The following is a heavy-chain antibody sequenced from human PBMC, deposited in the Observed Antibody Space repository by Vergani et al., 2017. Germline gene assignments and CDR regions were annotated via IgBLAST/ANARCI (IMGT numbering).Heavy chain of an antibody. D-gene: IGHD6-6*01. Sequence: QLQLQESGPGLVKPSETLSLTCTVSGGSISSSSNYWGWLRQPPGKGREWIGGIDYSGRTYYNPSLKRRVTISVDTSKNQFSLKLGSVTAADTAVYYCAREEYSNFDYWGQGTLVTVSS. CDR2: IDYSGRT. CDR1: GGSISSSSNY. J-gene: IGHJ4*02. V-gene: IGHV4-39*07. CDR3: AREEYSNFDY.